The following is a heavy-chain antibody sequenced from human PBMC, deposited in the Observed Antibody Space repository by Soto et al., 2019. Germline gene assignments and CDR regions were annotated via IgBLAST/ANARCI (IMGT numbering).Heavy chain of an antibody. CDR1: GYTFTSYT. CDR2: ITAGNGNT. D-gene: IGHD2-2*01. V-gene: IGHV1-3*01. CDR3: AREGLVLVPTTVNSDYYYYAMDV. J-gene: IGHJ6*02. Sequence: GASVKVSCKASGYTFTSYTMHWVRQAPGQRLEWMGWITAGNGNTKYSQKFQGRVTITADESTNTAYMELSSLRSEDTAVYYCAREGLVLVPTTVNSDYYYYAMDVWGQGTMVTVSS.